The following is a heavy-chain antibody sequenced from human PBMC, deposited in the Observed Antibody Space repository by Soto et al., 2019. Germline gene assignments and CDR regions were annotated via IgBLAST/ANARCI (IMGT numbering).Heavy chain of an antibody. J-gene: IGHJ3*02. CDR3: ARIITMVRGVIRPYDAFDI. CDR2: INAGNGNT. V-gene: IGHV1-3*01. D-gene: IGHD3-10*01. Sequence: ASVKVSCKASGYTFTSYAMHWVRQAPGQRLEWMGWINAGNGNTKYSQKFQGRVTITRDTSASTAYMELSSLRSEDTAVYYCARIITMVRGVIRPYDAFDIWGQGTMGTVSS. CDR1: GYTFTSYA.